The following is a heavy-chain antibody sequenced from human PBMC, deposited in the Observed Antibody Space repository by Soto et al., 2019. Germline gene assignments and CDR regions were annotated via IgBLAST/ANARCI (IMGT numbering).Heavy chain of an antibody. D-gene: IGHD3-22*01. J-gene: IGHJ4*02. CDR3: ANTAYYYDSSRYRRDY. V-gene: IGHV3-23*01. Sequence: RGSLILACAPSDFTFSIYAMSWVGQAPGKGLDWVSAISGSGGSTYYADSVKGRFTISIDNSKNTLYLQMNSLRAEDTAVYYCANTAYYYDSSRYRRDYWGQGTMVTVSS. CDR2: ISGSGGST. CDR1: DFTFSIYA.